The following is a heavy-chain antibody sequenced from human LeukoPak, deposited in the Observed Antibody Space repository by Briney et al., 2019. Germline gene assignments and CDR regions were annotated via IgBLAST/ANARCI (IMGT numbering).Heavy chain of an antibody. Sequence: GGSLRLSCAASGFTFSDYYMSWIRQAPGKGPEWVSYISSSGSIIYFADSVKGRFTISRDNAKNSLYLQMNSLRAEDTAVYYCARGDGYNLYYFDYWGQETLVTVSS. D-gene: IGHD5-24*01. CDR3: ARGDGYNLYYFDY. CDR2: ISSSGSII. V-gene: IGHV3-11*01. J-gene: IGHJ4*02. CDR1: GFTFSDYY.